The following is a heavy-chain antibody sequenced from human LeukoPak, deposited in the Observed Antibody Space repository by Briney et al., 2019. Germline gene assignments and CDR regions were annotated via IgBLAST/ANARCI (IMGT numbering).Heavy chain of an antibody. V-gene: IGHV1-18*01. D-gene: IGHD6-13*01. CDR1: GYTVTSYG. CDR3: ARSQASAAADYFDY. Sequence: GASVKVSCKASGYTVTSYGISWVRQAPGQGLEWMGWISGYNGKTNYAQNLQGRVTLTTDTSTSTAYMELRSLRSDDTAVYYCARSQASAAADYFDYWGQGTLVTVSS. CDR2: ISGYNGKT. J-gene: IGHJ4*02.